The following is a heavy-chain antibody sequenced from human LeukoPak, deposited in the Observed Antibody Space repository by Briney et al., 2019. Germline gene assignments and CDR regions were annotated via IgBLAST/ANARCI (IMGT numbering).Heavy chain of an antibody. CDR3: ARDSDYDILIGFNWFDH. CDR1: VLTFSIDT. CDR2: ISGGSCYI. Sequence: VGSPSLSCAASVLTFSIDTMNSVRRTPRKGLEWVSSISGGSCYIYYADSVKGRFTISRHTANHSLYLQMDSLSAADTAVYYCARDSDYDILIGFNWFDHWGQGTLVTVSS. V-gene: IGHV3-21*01. J-gene: IGHJ5*02. D-gene: IGHD3-9*01.